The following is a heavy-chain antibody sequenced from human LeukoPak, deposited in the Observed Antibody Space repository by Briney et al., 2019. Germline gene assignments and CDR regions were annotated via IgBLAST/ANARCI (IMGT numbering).Heavy chain of an antibody. CDR1: GYTFTSYY. V-gene: IGHV1-46*01. D-gene: IGHD2-15*01. Sequence: ASVKVSCKASGYTFTSYYMHWVRQAPGQGLEWMGIINPSGGSTSYAQKFQGRVTMTRDTSTSTVYMELSSLRSEDTAVYYRARGGQVVVVAATLPYYYYGMDVWGQGTTVTVSS. CDR3: ARGGQVVVVAATLPYYYYGMDV. J-gene: IGHJ6*02. CDR2: INPSGGST.